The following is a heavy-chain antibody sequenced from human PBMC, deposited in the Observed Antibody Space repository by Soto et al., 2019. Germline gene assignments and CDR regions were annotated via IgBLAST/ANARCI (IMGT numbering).Heavy chain of an antibody. CDR1: GFTFSSYG. D-gene: IGHD2-2*01. J-gene: IGHJ4*02. V-gene: IGHV3-33*01. CDR2: IRYDGSNK. CDR3: ARECSSSSYYSY. Sequence: QVQLVESGGGVVQPGRSLRLSCAASGFTFSSYGMHWVRQAPGKGLEWVAVIRYDGSNKYYADSVKGRFTISRDNSKNPLYLQMNSLRAEDTAVYYCARECSSSSYYSYWGQGTLVTVS.